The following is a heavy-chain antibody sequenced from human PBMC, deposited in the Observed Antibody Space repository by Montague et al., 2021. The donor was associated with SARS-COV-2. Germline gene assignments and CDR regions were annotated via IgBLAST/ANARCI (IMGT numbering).Heavy chain of an antibody. D-gene: IGHD4-11*01. CDR1: GGSISTGSYY. V-gene: IGHV4-39*01. CDR2: IYYSGDT. J-gene: IGHJ4*02. Sequence: SETLSLTCSFSGGSISTGSYYWGWIRQPPRKGLEWIGSIYYSGDTYYNPSLTSRVTISVDTSKNQFSLRLSSVTAADTAVYYCVRGGDYTDYGRVDYWGQGTLVIGSS. CDR3: VRGGDYTDYGRVDY.